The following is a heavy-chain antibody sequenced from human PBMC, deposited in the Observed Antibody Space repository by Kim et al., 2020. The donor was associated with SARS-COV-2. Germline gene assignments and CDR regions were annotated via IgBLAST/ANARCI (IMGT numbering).Heavy chain of an antibody. CDR1: GFTLSDYV. D-gene: IGHD3-16*01. CDR2: INGGGETT. J-gene: IGHJ5*02. Sequence: GGSLRLSCAGSGFTLSDYVMSWVRQAPGKGLEWVSSINGGGETTRYADSVKGRFTISRDNSKNTVLLQMSSLRAEDTAVYYCASDREGDPSFGGDPWGQG. CDR3: ASDREGDPSFGGDP. V-gene: IGHV3-23*01.